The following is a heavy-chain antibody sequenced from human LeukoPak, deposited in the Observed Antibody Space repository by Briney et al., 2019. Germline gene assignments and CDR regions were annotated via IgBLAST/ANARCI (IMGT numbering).Heavy chain of an antibody. V-gene: IGHV1-18*04. CDR1: GYTFTGYY. CDR2: INPNSGNT. J-gene: IGHJ4*02. Sequence: GASVKVSCKASGYTFTGYYMHWVRQAPGQGLEWMGWINPNSGNTNYAQKLQGRVTMTTDTSTSTAYMELRSLRSDDTAVYYCARAGMRYYDSSGYYRLDYWGQGTLVTVSS. D-gene: IGHD3-22*01. CDR3: ARAGMRYYDSSGYYRLDY.